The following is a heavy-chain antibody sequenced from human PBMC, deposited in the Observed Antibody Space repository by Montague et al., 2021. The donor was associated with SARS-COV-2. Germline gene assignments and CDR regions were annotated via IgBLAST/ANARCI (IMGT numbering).Heavy chain of an antibody. CDR2: IYYSGST. Sequence: SETLSLTCTVSGGSISSSSYYWGWIRQPPGKGLEWIGSIYYSGSTYYNPSLKSRVTISVDTSKNQFSLKLSSVTAADTAVYYCARFPTSYYYDSKAAPATPDAFDIGGQGQWSPSLQ. V-gene: IGHV4-39*01. J-gene: IGHJ3*02. CDR1: GGSISSSSYY. CDR3: ARFPTSYYYDSKAAPATPDAFDI. D-gene: IGHD3-22*01.